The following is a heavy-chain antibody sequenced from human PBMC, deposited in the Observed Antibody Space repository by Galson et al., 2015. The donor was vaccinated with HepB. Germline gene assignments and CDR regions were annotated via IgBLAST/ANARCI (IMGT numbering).Heavy chain of an antibody. CDR3: AKGKDYGSGASWFFDL. J-gene: IGHJ2*01. D-gene: IGHD3-10*01. CDR2: VTGSGDRT. Sequence: SLRLSCAASGFTFRNYAVKWVRQAPGKGLEWVSGVTGSGDRTFYADSVKGRFTISRDNSKNTLYLQMNNLRSEDTALYYCAKGKDYGSGASWFFDLWGRGTLVTVSS. V-gene: IGHV3-23*01. CDR1: GFTFRNYA.